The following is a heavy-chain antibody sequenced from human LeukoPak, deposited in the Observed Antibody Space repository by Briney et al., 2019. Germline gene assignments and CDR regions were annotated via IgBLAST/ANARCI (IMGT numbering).Heavy chain of an antibody. D-gene: IGHD3-22*01. Sequence: PGGSLRLSCAASGFTFSSCAMTWVRQAPGRGLEWVSAISTSGSTTYYADSVKGRFTISRDNSKNTLYLQMNSLRAEDTALYYCAKKGSASYYNYFDSWGQGTLVTVSS. CDR2: ISTSGSTT. J-gene: IGHJ4*02. CDR1: GFTFSSCA. V-gene: IGHV3-23*01. CDR3: AKKGSASYYNYFDS.